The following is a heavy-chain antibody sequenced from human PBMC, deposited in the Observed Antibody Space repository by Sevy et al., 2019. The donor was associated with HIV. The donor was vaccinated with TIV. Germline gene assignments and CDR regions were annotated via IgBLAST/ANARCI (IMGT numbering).Heavy chain of an antibody. CDR2: ISGSGGST. V-gene: IGHV3-23*01. D-gene: IGHD3-3*01. J-gene: IGHJ4*02. Sequence: GGSLRLSCAASGFTFSSYAMSWVRQAPGKGLEWVSAISGSGGSTYYSDSVKGRFTISRDNSKNTLYLQMNSLRAEDTAVYYCAKNDFWSGYPIDYWGQGTLVTVSS. CDR3: AKNDFWSGYPIDY. CDR1: GFTFSSYA.